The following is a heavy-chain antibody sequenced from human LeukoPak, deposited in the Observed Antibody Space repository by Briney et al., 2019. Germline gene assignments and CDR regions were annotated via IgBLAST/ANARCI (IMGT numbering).Heavy chain of an antibody. CDR2: IYYTGST. CDR1: GGSINNYY. CDR3: ARLRVERTYYDFWSGSGSAFDI. J-gene: IGHJ3*02. Sequence: PSETLSLTCTVSGGSINNYYWSWIRQPPGKGLECIGYIYYTGSTNYNPSLKSRVTISVDTSKNQFSLKLISVTAADTAVYYCARLRVERTYYDFWSGSGSAFDIWGQGTMVTVSS. V-gene: IGHV4-59*08. D-gene: IGHD3-3*01.